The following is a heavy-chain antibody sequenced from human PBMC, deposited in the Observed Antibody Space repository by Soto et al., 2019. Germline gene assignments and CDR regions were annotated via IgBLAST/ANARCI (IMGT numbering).Heavy chain of an antibody. J-gene: IGHJ4*02. Sequence: HPGGSLRLSCAASGFTVSSNYMSWVRQAPGKGLEWVSVIYAGGSTYYADSVKGRFTISRDNSKNTLYLQMSSLRAEDTAVYYCNVHDSSGYYPREYFDYWGQGTLVTVSS. CDR1: GFTVSSNY. D-gene: IGHD3-22*01. V-gene: IGHV3-66*01. CDR2: IYAGGST. CDR3: NVHDSSGYYPREYFDY.